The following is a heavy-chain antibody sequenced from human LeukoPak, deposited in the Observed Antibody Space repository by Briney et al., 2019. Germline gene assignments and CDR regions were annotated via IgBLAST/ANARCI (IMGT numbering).Heavy chain of an antibody. CDR2: INHSGST. CDR3: ARQDVTMVRGVIFAFDM. V-gene: IGHV4-34*01. Sequence: SETLSLTRAVYGGSFSDYYWSWIRQPPGKGLEGIGEINHSGSTNYSPSLKRRVTISVDTSKNQFSLKLSSVTAADTAVYYCARQDVTMVRGVIFAFDMWGQGTMVTVSS. D-gene: IGHD3-10*01. CDR1: GGSFSDYY. J-gene: IGHJ3*02.